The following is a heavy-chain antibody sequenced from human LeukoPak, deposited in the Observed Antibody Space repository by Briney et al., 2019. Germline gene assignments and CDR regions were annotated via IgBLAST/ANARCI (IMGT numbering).Heavy chain of an antibody. V-gene: IGHV4-39*07. CDR1: GGSINSNSYY. CDR2: IYYSGST. Sequence: PSETLSLTCTVSGGSINSNSYYWGWIRQPPGKGLEWIGSIYYSGSTYYNPSLKSRVTISVDTSKKQFSLKLSSVTAADTAVYYCARATPGAAGTFWFDPWGQGTLVTVSS. J-gene: IGHJ5*02. D-gene: IGHD6-13*01. CDR3: ARATPGAAGTFWFDP.